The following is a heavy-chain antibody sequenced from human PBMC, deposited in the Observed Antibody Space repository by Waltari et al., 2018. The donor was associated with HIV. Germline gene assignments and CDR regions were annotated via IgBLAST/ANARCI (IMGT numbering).Heavy chain of an antibody. Sequence: VHLVESGGGVVQPGGSLKLSCAASGLTFSKYLMHWVGQAQGKGLEWGTCIFYDGNYKNDHDSVKCIFTITRENATKTLSLQMNSLGHEDTACYSCARGVLAISPAGTRLYTGMVVWGQGTTVSVSS. CDR3: ARGVLAISPAGTRLYTGMVV. J-gene: IGHJ6*02. V-gene: IGHV3-30*02. D-gene: IGHD6-13*01. CDR2: IFYDGNYK. CDR1: GLTFSKYL.